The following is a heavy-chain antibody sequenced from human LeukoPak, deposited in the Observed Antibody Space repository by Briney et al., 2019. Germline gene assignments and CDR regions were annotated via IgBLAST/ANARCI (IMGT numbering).Heavy chain of an antibody. CDR1: GGTFSSYA. CDR2: IIPIFGTA. CDR3: ARVGIPSSPRSPYYYYYMDV. D-gene: IGHD6-13*01. Sequence: SVKVSYKASGGTFSSYAISWVRQAPGQGLEWMGGIIPIFGTANYAQKFQGRVTITTDESTSTAYMELSSLRSEDTAVYYCARVGIPSSPRSPYYYYYMDVWGKGTTVTVSS. J-gene: IGHJ6*03. V-gene: IGHV1-69*05.